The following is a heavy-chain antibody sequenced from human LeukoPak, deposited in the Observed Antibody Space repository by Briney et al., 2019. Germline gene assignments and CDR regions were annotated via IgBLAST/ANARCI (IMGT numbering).Heavy chain of an antibody. V-gene: IGHV1-69*05. Sequence: ASVKVSCKASGGTFSSYAISWVRQAPGQGLEWMGGIIPIFGTANYAQKFQGRVTITTDESTSTAYMELSSLRSEDTAVYYCASGPPPKTGTTRNNWFDPWGQGTLVTVSS. CDR2: IIPIFGTA. J-gene: IGHJ5*02. D-gene: IGHD1-7*01. CDR1: GGTFSSYA. CDR3: ASGPPPKTGTTRNNWFDP.